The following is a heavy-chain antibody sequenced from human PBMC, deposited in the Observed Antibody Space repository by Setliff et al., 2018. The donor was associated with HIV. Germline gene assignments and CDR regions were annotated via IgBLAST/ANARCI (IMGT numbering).Heavy chain of an antibody. CDR3: ARVSGDGAGYFDY. D-gene: IGHD5-12*01. V-gene: IGHV3-21*01. Sequence: GGSLRLSCVASEFGFSDYAMTWVRQAPGKGLEWVSSISSSTYIYYADSVKGRFTISRDNAKNSLYLQMNSLRAEDTAVYYCARVSGDGAGYFDYWGQGTLVTVSS. CDR2: ISSSTYI. J-gene: IGHJ4*02. CDR1: EFGFSDYA.